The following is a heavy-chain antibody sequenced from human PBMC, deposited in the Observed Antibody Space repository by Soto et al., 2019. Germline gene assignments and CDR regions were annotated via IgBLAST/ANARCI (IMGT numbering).Heavy chain of an antibody. Sequence: GGSLRLSCAASGLTFSNYWMSWVRQAPGKGLEWVANIKQDGGKKYYVDSVKGRFTISRDNAKKSLYLQMNSLRAEDTAVYYCARDGGYSGYDYFDYWGQGTLVTVSS. V-gene: IGHV3-7*01. CDR1: GLTFSNYW. CDR2: IKQDGGKK. J-gene: IGHJ4*02. CDR3: ARDGGYSGYDYFDY. D-gene: IGHD5-12*01.